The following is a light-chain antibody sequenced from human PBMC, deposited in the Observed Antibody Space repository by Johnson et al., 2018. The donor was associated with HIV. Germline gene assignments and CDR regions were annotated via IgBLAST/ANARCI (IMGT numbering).Light chain of an antibody. CDR3: GTWDSRLNAYV. V-gene: IGLV1-51*02. CDR1: SSNIGNNY. Sequence: QSMLTQPPSVSAAPGQKVTISCSGSSSNIGNNYVSWYRQLPGTAPKLLIYENNKRPSGIPDRFSGSKSGTSATLGITGLQTGDEADYYCGTWDSRLNAYVFGAGTKVTVL. J-gene: IGLJ1*01. CDR2: ENN.